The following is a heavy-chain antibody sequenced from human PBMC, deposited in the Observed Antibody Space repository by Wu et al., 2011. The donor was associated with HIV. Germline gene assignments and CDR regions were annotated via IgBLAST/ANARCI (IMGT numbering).Heavy chain of an antibody. Sequence: QVQLVQSGAEVKKPGASVKVSCKASGYTFTSYGISWVRQAPGQGLEWIGWIRTYNGETNYAQNLQGRVTVTTDTSTSTVYMEVRSLRSDDTAVYYCARDKRGSSGWYEYFDLWGRGTLVTVSS. V-gene: IGHV1-18*01. CDR3: ARDKRGSSGWYEYFDL. CDR1: GYTFTSYG. D-gene: IGHD6-19*01. CDR2: IRTYNGET. J-gene: IGHJ2*01.